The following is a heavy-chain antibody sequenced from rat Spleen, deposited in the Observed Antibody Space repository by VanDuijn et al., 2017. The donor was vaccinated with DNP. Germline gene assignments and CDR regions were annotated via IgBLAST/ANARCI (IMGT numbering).Heavy chain of an antibody. CDR1: GFTFSDYY. CDR2: LNYAGCST. Sequence: EVQLVESGGGLVQPGRSLKLSCSASGFTFSDYYMAWVRQAPTEGLEWVAYLNYAGCSTYYLDTVKGRFTISRDNAKSTLYLQMDSLRSDDTETYYCTTDRDTYYGSPFDYWGQGVMVTVSS. CDR3: TTDRDTYYGSPFDY. V-gene: IGHV5-20*01. J-gene: IGHJ2*01. D-gene: IGHD1-9*01.